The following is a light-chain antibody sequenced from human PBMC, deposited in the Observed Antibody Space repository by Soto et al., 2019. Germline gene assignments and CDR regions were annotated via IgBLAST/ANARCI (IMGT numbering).Light chain of an antibody. J-gene: IGKJ3*01. CDR2: AAS. Sequence: DIQMTQSPSSLSASVGDGDTIACRASQTISSYLNWYQQRPGIAPRLLIYAASTLQSGVPSRFSGRGFATNFTLAINSLQPEDFATYYCQQSYSPPFTFGPGTKVDIK. CDR3: QQSYSPPFT. CDR1: QTISSY. V-gene: IGKV1-39*01.